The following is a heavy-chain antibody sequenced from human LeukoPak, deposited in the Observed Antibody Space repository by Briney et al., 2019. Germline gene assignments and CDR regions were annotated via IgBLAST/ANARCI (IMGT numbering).Heavy chain of an antibody. J-gene: IGHJ6*02. CDR3: ARDDRAVVVPAALNYYYGMDV. Sequence: SETLSLTCTVSGGSISSGSYYWGWIRQPPGKGLEWIGSIYYSGSTYYNPSLKSRVTISVDTSKNQFSLKLSSVTAADTAVYYCARDDRAVVVPAALNYYYGMDVWGQGTTVTVSS. CDR2: IYYSGST. CDR1: GGSISSGSYY. D-gene: IGHD2-2*01. V-gene: IGHV4-39*07.